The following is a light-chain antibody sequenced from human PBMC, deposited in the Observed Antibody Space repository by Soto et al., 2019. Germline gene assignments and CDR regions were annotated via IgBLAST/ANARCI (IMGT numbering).Light chain of an antibody. Sequence: DIQMTQSPSTLSASVGDRVTITCRASQSISTWLAWYQQKPGKAPRLLIFLASSLETGVPSRFIGSGSGTEFTLTISSLQPDDSATYYCQQYNSYSPWTFGQGTKVEIK. J-gene: IGKJ1*01. CDR2: LAS. CDR3: QQYNSYSPWT. CDR1: QSISTW. V-gene: IGKV1-5*03.